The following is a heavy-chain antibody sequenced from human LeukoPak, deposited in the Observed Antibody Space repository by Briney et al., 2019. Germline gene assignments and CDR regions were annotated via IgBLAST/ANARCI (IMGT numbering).Heavy chain of an antibody. CDR2: ISGSGGST. Sequence: GGTLRLSCAASGFTFSSYGMSWVRQAPGKGLEWVSAISGSGGSTYYADSVKGRFTISRDNSKNTLYLQMNSLRAEDTAVYYCAKDRLLWFGELDYWGQGTLVTVSS. J-gene: IGHJ4*02. CDR1: GFTFSSYG. D-gene: IGHD3-10*01. V-gene: IGHV3-23*01. CDR3: AKDRLLWFGELDY.